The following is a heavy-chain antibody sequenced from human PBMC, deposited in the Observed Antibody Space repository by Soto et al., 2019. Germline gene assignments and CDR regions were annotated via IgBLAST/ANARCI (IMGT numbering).Heavy chain of an antibody. CDR3: AGVGVYYDILTGYYQRDYYYYGMDV. CDR1: GYTFTSYY. J-gene: IGHJ6*02. Sequence: ASVKVSCKASGYTFTSYYMHWVRQAPGQGLEWMGIINPSGGSTSYAQKFQGRVTMTRDTSTSTVYMELSSLRSEDTAVYYCAGVGVYYDILTGYYQRDYYYYGMDVWGQGTTVNVSS. D-gene: IGHD3-9*01. CDR2: INPSGGST. V-gene: IGHV1-46*01.